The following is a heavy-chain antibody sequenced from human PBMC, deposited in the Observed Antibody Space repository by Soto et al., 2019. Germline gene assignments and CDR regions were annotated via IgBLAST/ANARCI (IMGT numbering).Heavy chain of an antibody. CDR1: GFTFSSYW. CDR3: AREGASIVLMVYATGGMDV. D-gene: IGHD2-8*01. V-gene: IGHV3-7*03. Sequence: VGSLRLSCAASGFTFSSYWMSWVRQAPGKGLEWVANIKQDGSEKYYVDSVKGRFTISRDNAKNSLYLQMNSLRAEDTAVYYCAREGASIVLMVYATGGMDVWGQGTTVTVSS. J-gene: IGHJ6*02. CDR2: IKQDGSEK.